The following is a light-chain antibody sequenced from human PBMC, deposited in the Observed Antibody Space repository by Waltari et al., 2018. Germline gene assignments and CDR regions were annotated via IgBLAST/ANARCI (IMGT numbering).Light chain of an antibody. V-gene: IGKV1-12*01. CDR3: QQANTFPLT. J-gene: IGKJ4*01. Sequence: DIQMTQSPSSVSASVGDRVTITCRASQAISSWLAWYQQKPGKDPKLLIYAASSLQSGVPSRFSGSGSGTDFTLTISSLQPEDFATYYCQQANTFPLTFGGGTKVEIK. CDR1: QAISSW. CDR2: AAS.